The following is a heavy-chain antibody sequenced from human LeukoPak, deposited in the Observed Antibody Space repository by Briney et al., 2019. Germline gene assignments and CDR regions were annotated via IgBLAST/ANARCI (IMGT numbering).Heavy chain of an antibody. V-gene: IGHV4-59*08. CDR1: GGSISPYY. CDR3: ARLKDFWSGYYGDYYYYYMDV. J-gene: IGHJ6*03. CDR2: IYYSGST. D-gene: IGHD3-3*01. Sequence: PSETLSLTCTVSGGSISPYYWSWIRQPPGKGLEWIGYIYYSGSTNYNPSLKSRVTISVDTSKNQFSLKLSSVTAADTAVYYCARLKDFWSGYYGDYYYYYMDVWGKGTTVTVSS.